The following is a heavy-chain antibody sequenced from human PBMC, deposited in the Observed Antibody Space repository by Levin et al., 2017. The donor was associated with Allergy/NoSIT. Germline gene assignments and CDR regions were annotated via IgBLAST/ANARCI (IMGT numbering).Heavy chain of an antibody. D-gene: IGHD2-2*02. J-gene: IGHJ4*02. CDR3: TRDPQLRYGPPRNSFDY. Sequence: GGSLRLSCTASGFTFGDYAMSWFRQAPGKGLEWVGFIRSKAYGGTTEYAASVKGRFTISRDDSKSIAYLQMNSLKTEDTAVYYCTRDPQLRYGPPRNSFDYWGQGTLVTVSS. CDR2: IRSKAYGGTT. CDR1: GFTFGDYA. V-gene: IGHV3-49*03.